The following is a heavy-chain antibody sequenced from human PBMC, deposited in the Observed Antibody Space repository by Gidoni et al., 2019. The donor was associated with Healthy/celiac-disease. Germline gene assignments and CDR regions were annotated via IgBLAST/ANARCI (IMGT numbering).Heavy chain of an antibody. CDR3: AKQLGRGIYYDSSGYEDRGDY. Sequence: EVQLLESGGGLVQPGGSLRLSCAASGFTFSSYAMSWVRQAPGKGLEWVSAISGSGGRTYYADYVKGRFTISRDNSKNTLYLQMNSLRAEDTAVYYCAKQLGRGIYYDSSGYEDRGDYWGQGTLVTVSS. J-gene: IGHJ4*02. D-gene: IGHD3-22*01. CDR1: GFTFSSYA. CDR2: ISGSGGRT. V-gene: IGHV3-23*01.